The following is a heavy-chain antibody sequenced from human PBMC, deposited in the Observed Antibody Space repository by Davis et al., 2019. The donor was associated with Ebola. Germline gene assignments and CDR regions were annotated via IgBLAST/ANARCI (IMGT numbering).Heavy chain of an antibody. CDR3: ARHDSSGYYLFDY. V-gene: IGHV4-59*01. J-gene: IGHJ4*02. CDR2: IYYSGST. Sequence: PSETLSLTCTVSGGSISSYYWSWIRQPPGKGLEWIGYIYYSGSTNYNPSLKSRVTISVDTSKNQFSLKLSSVTAEDTAVYYCARHDSSGYYLFDYWGQGTLVTVSS. D-gene: IGHD3-22*01. CDR1: GGSISSYY.